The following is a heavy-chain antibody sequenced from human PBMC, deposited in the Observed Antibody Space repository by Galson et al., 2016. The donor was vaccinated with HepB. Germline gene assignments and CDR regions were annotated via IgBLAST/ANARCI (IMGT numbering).Heavy chain of an antibody. V-gene: IGHV3-23*01. J-gene: IGHJ4*02. CDR2: LSGNGAST. D-gene: IGHD3-10*02. CDR1: GFTFSDYA. Sequence: SLRLPCAASGFTFSDYAMSWGRQAPGKGLEWVSVLSGNGASTFYADSVKGRFTTSKDNSKTAMYLQMNSLKAEDTAVDSCAKTEVVRGVIVAMYFFDYWGQGILVTVSS. CDR3: AKTEVVRGVIVAMYFFDY.